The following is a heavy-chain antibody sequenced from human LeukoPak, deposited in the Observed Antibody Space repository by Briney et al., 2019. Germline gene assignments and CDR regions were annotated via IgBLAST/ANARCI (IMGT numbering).Heavy chain of an antibody. CDR1: GYTFTGYY. CDR2: INPNIGAT. V-gene: IGHV1-2*02. D-gene: IGHD6-19*01. CDR3: ARDRVGSGWPRPFYFEN. Sequence: GAPVKVSCKPSGYTFTGYYLHWVRQAPGQALEWMGWINPNIGATMYAQKFQGRVTMTRDTSISTAYMELNSLRSDDTAVYYCARDRVGSGWPRPFYFENWGQGTLVTVSS. J-gene: IGHJ4*02.